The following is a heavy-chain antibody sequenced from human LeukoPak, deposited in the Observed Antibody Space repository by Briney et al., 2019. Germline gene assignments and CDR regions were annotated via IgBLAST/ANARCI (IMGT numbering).Heavy chain of an antibody. J-gene: IGHJ4*02. V-gene: IGHV1-46*01. CDR1: GYTFTNHY. CDR2: ISPSGDKT. CDR3: ATESEIVGATTYGY. Sequence: ASVKVSCKASGYTFTNHYMHWVRQAPGQGFEWLGLISPSGDKTWNAQKFQGRVTITADKSTSTAYMELSSLRSEDTAVYYCATESEIVGATTYGYWGQGTLATVSS. D-gene: IGHD1-26*01.